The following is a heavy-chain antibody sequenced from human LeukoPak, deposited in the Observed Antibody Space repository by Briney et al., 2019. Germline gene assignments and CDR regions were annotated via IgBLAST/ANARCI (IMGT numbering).Heavy chain of an antibody. V-gene: IGHV1-2*02. CDR3: ARGQQLVIAGGWYFDL. CDR1: GYTFTGYY. D-gene: IGHD6-13*01. J-gene: IGHJ2*01. CDR2: INPNSGGT. Sequence: ASVKVSCKASGYTFTGYYMHWVRQAPGQGLEWMGWINPNSGGTNYAQKFQGRVTMTRDTSISTAYMELSRLRSDDTAVYYCARGQQLVIAGGWYFDLWGRGTLVTVSS.